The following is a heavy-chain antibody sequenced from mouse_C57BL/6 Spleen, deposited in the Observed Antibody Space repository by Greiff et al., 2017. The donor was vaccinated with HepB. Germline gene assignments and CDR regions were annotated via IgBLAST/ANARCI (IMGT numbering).Heavy chain of an antibody. CDR3: AREEIISGTWFAY. CDR2: INPSSGYT. Sequence: QVQLQQSGAELAKPGASVKLSCKASGYTFTSYWMHWVKQRPGQGLEWIGYINPSSGYTKYNQKFKDKATLTADKSSSTAYMELRSLTSEDSAVYFCAREEIISGTWFAYWGQGTLVTVSA. V-gene: IGHV1-7*01. CDR1: GYTFTSYW. J-gene: IGHJ3*01.